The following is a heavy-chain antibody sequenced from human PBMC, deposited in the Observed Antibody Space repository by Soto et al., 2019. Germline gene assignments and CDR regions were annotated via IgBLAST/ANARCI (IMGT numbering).Heavy chain of an antibody. D-gene: IGHD1-1*01. CDR3: AKVDGTTGTFRAFDI. J-gene: IGHJ3*02. V-gene: IGHV3-11*01. Sequence: GGSLRLSCAASGFTFSDYYMSWIRQAPGKGLEWVSYISSSGSTIYYADSVKGRFTISRDNAKNSLYLQMNSLRAEDTAVYYCAKVDGTTGTFRAFDIWGQGTMVTVSS. CDR1: GFTFSDYY. CDR2: ISSSGSTI.